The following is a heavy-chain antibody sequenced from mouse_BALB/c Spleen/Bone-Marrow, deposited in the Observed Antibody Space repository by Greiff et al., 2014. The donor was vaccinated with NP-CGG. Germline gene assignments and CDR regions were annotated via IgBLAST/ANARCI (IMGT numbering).Heavy chain of an antibody. D-gene: IGHD2-1*01. J-gene: IGHJ1*01. V-gene: IGHV7-3*02. CDR3: ARDKNYGSYWYFDV. CDR1: GFTFTDYY. Sequence: VQLKESGGGLVQPGGSLRLSCAASGFTFTDYYMSWVRQPPGKALEWLGSIRNKANGYTTEYSASVKGRFTISRDNSQSILYLQMNTLRAEDSATYYCARDKNYGSYWYFDVWGAGTTVTVSS. CDR2: IRNKANGYTT.